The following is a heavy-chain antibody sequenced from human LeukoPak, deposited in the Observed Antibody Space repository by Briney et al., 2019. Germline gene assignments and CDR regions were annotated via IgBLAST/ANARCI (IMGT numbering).Heavy chain of an antibody. D-gene: IGHD1-1*01. CDR1: GGSFSDYH. CDR3: ARRLYQLSRYAFDI. CDR2: INHGGST. V-gene: IGHV4-34*01. Sequence: KTSETLSLTCAVYGGSFSDYHWTWIRQPPGKGLEWIGEINHGGSTNYNPSLKSRVTISVDTSRNQFSLKLNSVTAADTAVYYCARRLYQLSRYAFDIWGLGTMVTVSS. J-gene: IGHJ3*02.